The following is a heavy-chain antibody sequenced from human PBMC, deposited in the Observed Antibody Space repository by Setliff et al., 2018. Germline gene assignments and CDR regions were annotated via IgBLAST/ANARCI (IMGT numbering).Heavy chain of an antibody. D-gene: IGHD2-2*01. CDR1: GYIFTTYG. V-gene: IGHV1-18*01. J-gene: IGHJ3*01. CDR2: ISTYTGKT. CDR3: ARFGGSCSSSSCYASDL. Sequence: ASVKVSCKASGYIFTTYGFNWVRQAPGQGLEWMGMISTYTGKTTYARKFQGRVTMTTDTSTGTGYMELRSLRSDDTAVYFCARFGGSCSSSSCYASDLWGQGTRVTVSS.